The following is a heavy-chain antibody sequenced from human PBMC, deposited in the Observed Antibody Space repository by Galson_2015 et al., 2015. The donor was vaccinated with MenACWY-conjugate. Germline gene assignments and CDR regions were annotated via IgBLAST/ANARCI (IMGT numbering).Heavy chain of an antibody. CDR2: IDQDGSEK. D-gene: IGHD6-13*01. CDR1: GFTFSTYW. V-gene: IGHV3-7*03. Sequence: SLRLSCAASGFTFSTYWMSWVRQAPGKGLEWVANIDQDGSEKYYVDSVKGRFTISRDYAKKSVHLQMNSLRAEDTAIYYCAKISKTAAADYYYHGMDVWGQGTTVTVSS. CDR3: AKISKTAAADYYYHGMDV. J-gene: IGHJ6*02.